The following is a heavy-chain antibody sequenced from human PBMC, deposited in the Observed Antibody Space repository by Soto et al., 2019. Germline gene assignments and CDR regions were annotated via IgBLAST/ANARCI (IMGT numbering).Heavy chain of an antibody. CDR1: GGTFSSYT. CDR3: ARDLDGIAAAGNVFDY. Sequence: QVQLVQSGAEVKKPGSSVKVSCKASGGTFSSYTISWVRQAPGQGLEWMGRIIPILGIANYAQKVQGRVTITADKSTSTAYMELSILTSEDTAVYYCARDLDGIAAAGNVFDYWGQGTLVTVSS. D-gene: IGHD6-13*01. V-gene: IGHV1-69*08. CDR2: IIPILGIA. J-gene: IGHJ4*02.